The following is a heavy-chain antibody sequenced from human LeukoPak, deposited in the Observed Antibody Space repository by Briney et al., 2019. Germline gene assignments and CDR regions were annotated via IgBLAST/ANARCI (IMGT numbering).Heavy chain of an antibody. J-gene: IGHJ4*02. V-gene: IGHV4-39*07. CDR3: ARDVLGAIAAAGQGGDDFDY. Sequence: TTSETLSLTCTVSGGSISSNGYYWAWFRQPPGKGLEWIGSIYYSGSTYYNPSLKSRVTISVDTSKNQFSLKLSSVTAADTAVYYCARDVLGAIAAAGQGGDDFDYWGQGTLVTVSS. CDR2: IYYSGST. CDR1: GGSISSNGYY. D-gene: IGHD6-13*01.